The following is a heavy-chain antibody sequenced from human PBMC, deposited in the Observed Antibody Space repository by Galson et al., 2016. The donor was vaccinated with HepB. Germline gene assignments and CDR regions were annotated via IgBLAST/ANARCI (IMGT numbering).Heavy chain of an antibody. CDR2: SSGTTPLI. CDR1: GFTLGLYG. V-gene: IGHV3-21*01. Sequence: SLRLSCAASGFTLGLYGMNWVRQAPGKGLEWVSLSSGTTPLIYYAESVKGRFTVSRDNGENSLYLQMNNLRVEDTAVYYCVRGVLDVWGQGTTVTVSS. J-gene: IGHJ6*02. CDR3: VRGVLDV. D-gene: IGHD5/OR15-5a*01.